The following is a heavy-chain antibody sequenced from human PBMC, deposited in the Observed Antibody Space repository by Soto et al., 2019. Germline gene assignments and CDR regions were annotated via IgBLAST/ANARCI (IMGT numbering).Heavy chain of an antibody. CDR3: ARGKFDVVVAADPNWFDP. D-gene: IGHD2-15*01. V-gene: IGHV4-31*03. CDR2: IYYSGST. J-gene: IGHJ5*02. CDR1: GGSISSGGYY. Sequence: QVQLQESGPGLVKPSQTLSLTCTVSGGSISSGGYYWSWIRQHPGKGLGWIGYIYYSGSTYYNPSLKSRVTISVDTSKTQLSLELSSVTAADTAVYYCARGKFDVVVAADPNWFDPWGQGTLVTVSS.